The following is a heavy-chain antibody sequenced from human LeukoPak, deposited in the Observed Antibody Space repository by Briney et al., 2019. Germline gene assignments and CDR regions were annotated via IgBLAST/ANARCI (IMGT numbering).Heavy chain of an antibody. V-gene: IGHV4-39*01. Sequence: SETLSLTCTVSGGSISSSSYYWGWIRQPPGKGLEWIGSIYYSGSTYYNPSLKSRVTISVDTSKNQFSLKLSSVTAADTAVYYCARKNRDRPFATIAEPPYYYMDVWGKGTTVTVSS. J-gene: IGHJ6*03. CDR2: IYYSGST. CDR1: GGSISSSSYY. D-gene: IGHD6-13*01. CDR3: ARKNRDRPFATIAEPPYYYMDV.